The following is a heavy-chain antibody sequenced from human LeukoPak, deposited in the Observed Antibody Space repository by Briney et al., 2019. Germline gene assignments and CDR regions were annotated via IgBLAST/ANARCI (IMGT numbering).Heavy chain of an antibody. J-gene: IGHJ4*02. Sequence: NPSETLSLTCTVSGGSISSYYWSWIRQPPGKGLEWIGYIYYSGSTNYNPSLKSRVTISVDTSKNQFSLKLSSVTAADTAVYYCARQGGIQSLYWGQGTLVTVSS. CDR2: IYYSGST. CDR1: GGSISSYY. V-gene: IGHV4-59*01. CDR3: ARQGGIQSLY. D-gene: IGHD5-18*01.